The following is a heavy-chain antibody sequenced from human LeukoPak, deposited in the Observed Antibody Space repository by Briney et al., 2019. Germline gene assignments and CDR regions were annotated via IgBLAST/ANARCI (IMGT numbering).Heavy chain of an antibody. CDR2: ISSSGSTI. V-gene: IGHV3-11*01. CDR3: ARDRRDCSSTSCYNWFDP. Sequence: LSLTCAVYGGSFSGYYWSWIRQPPGKGLEWVSYISSSGSTIYYADSVKGRFTISRDNAKNSLYLQMNSLGAEDTAVYYCARDRRDCSSTSCYNWFDPWGQGTLVTVSS. J-gene: IGHJ5*02. CDR1: GGSFSGYY. D-gene: IGHD2-2*01.